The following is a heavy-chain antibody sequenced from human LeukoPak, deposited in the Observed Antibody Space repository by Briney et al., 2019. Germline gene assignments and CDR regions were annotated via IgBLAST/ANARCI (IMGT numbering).Heavy chain of an antibody. CDR1: GGTFSSYA. CDR2: IIPILGIA. D-gene: IGHD6-19*01. Sequence: SVKVSCKASGGTFSSYAISWVRQAPGQGLEWMGRIIPILGIANYAQKFQGRVTITADKSTSTAYMELSSLRSEDTAVYYCARGEIAVAGSHFDYWGQGTLVTVS. V-gene: IGHV1-69*04. J-gene: IGHJ4*02. CDR3: ARGEIAVAGSHFDY.